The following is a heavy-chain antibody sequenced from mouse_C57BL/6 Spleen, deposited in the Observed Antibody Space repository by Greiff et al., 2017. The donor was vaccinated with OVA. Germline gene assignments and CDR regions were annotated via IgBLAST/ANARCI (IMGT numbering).Heavy chain of an antibody. CDR3: ARLGYDRGY. J-gene: IGHJ2*01. CDR1: GYTFTDYY. V-gene: IGHV1-26*01. CDR2: INPNNGGT. Sequence: VQLQQSGPELVKPGASVKISCKASGYTFTDYYMNWVKQSHGKSLEWIGDINPNNGGTSYNQKFKGKATLTVDKSSSTAYMELRSLTSEDSAVYYCARLGYDRGYWGQGTTLTVSS. D-gene: IGHD2-3*01.